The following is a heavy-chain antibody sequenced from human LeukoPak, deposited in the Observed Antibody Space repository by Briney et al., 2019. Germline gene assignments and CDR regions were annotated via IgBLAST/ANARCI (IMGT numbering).Heavy chain of an antibody. CDR2: IIPIFGTA. J-gene: IGHJ5*02. D-gene: IGHD2-15*01. CDR1: GGTFSSYA. CDR3: ARGPPYCSGGSCYSFDP. V-gene: IGHV1-69*06. Sequence: GASVRVSCKASGGTFSSYAISWVRQAPGQGLEWMGGIIPIFGTANYAQKFQGRVTITADKSTSTAYMELSSLRSEDTAVYYCARGPPYCSGGSCYSFDPWGQGTLVTVSP.